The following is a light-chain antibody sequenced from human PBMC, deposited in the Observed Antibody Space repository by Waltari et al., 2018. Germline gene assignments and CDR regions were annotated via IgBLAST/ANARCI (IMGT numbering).Light chain of an antibody. CDR1: SSDIGRYKY. J-gene: IGLJ3*02. Sequence: QSALTQPASVSGSPGQSIIISCTGTSSDIGRYKYVSWFQHHPGKAPKVVICDDSERPSGVSNRFSGSKSGNTASLTISGLQAGDEADYYCLSYTTSGTWVFGGGTKVTVL. V-gene: IGLV2-14*03. CDR2: DDS. CDR3: LSYTTSGTWV.